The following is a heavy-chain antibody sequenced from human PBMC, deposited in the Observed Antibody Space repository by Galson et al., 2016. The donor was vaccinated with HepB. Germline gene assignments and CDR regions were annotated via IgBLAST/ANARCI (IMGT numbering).Heavy chain of an antibody. J-gene: IGHJ4*02. Sequence: SLRLSCAASGFTFSNYWMSWVRQAPGKGLEWVANINQGGSEKSYVDSVKGRFTISRDNAKNSLYLHMNRLRAEDTALYYCVRDLDYWGQGTLVTVSS. V-gene: IGHV3-7*01. CDR1: GFTFSNYW. CDR3: VRDLDY. CDR2: INQGGSEK.